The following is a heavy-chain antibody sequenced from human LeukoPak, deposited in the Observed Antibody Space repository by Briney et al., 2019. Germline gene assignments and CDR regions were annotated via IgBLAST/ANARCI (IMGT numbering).Heavy chain of an antibody. D-gene: IGHD3-10*01. J-gene: IGHJ4*02. CDR2: INPNSGGT. V-gene: IGHV1-2*06. CDR1: GYTFTGYY. CDR3: ARDPVLLWFGEFRPFDY. Sequence: GASVKVSCKASGYTFTGYYMHWVRQAPGQGLEWMGRINPNSGGTNYAQKFQGRVTMTRDTSISTAYMELSRLRSDDTAVYYCARDPVLLWFGEFRPFDYWGQGTLVTASS.